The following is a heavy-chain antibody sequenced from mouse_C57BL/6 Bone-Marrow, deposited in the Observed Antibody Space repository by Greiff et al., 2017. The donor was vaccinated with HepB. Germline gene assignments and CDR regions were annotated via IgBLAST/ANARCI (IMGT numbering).Heavy chain of an antibody. CDR1: GYSITSGYY. V-gene: IGHV3-6*01. Sequence: EVQLQQSGPGLVKPSQSLSLTCSVTGYSITSGYYWNWIRQFPGNKLEWMGYISYDGSNNYNPSLKNRISITRDTSKNQFFLKLNSVTTEDTATYYCARLDYDGDYFDYWGQGTTLTVSS. D-gene: IGHD2-4*01. CDR2: ISYDGSN. CDR3: ARLDYDGDYFDY. J-gene: IGHJ2*01.